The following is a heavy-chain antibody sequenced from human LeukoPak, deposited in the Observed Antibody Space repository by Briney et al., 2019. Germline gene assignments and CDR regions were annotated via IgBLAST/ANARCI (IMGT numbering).Heavy chain of an antibody. D-gene: IGHD6-13*01. V-gene: IGHV3-33*08. Sequence: QTGGSLRLSCAASGFTFSSYGMHWVRQAPGKGLEWVAVIWYDGSNKYYADSVKGRFTISRDNSKNTLYLQMNSLRAEDTAVYYCARTYSSSWYYNWFDPWGQGTLVTVSS. J-gene: IGHJ5*02. CDR1: GFTFSSYG. CDR2: IWYDGSNK. CDR3: ARTYSSSWYYNWFDP.